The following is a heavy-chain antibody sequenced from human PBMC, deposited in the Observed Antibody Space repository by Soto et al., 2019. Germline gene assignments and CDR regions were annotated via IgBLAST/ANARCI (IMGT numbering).Heavy chain of an antibody. Sequence: QVQLQESGPGLVKPSGTLSLTCAVSGGSISSTDWWSWVRQPPGKGVEWIGEIYHGGSTNYNPSLKSRVTISVDRSRDLFTRKLTSVTAADTAVYYCARSKSGGSYYFDYWGQGTLVTVSS. D-gene: IGHD1-26*01. CDR2: IYHGGST. CDR3: ARSKSGGSYYFDY. CDR1: GGSISSTDW. J-gene: IGHJ4*02. V-gene: IGHV4-4*02.